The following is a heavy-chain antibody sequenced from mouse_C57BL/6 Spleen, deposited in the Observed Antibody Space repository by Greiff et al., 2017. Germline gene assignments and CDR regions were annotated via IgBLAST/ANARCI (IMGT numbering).Heavy chain of an antibody. CDR1: GYAFSSSW. D-gene: IGHD2-5*01. CDR2: IYPGDGDT. CDR3: ARGDYSNYGDYAMDY. V-gene: IGHV1-82*01. J-gene: IGHJ4*01. Sequence: VQVVESGPELVKPGASVKISCKASGYAFSSSWMNWVKQRPGKGLEWIGRIYPGDGDTNYNGKFKGKATLTADKSSSTAYMQLSSLTSEDSAVYFCARGDYSNYGDYAMDYWGQGTSVTVSS.